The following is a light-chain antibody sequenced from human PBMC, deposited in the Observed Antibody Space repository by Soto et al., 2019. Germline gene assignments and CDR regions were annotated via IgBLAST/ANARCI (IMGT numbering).Light chain of an antibody. V-gene: IGLV4-69*01. CDR1: SEYSTYA. CDR2: LDSDGSH. J-gene: IGLJ2*01. Sequence: QLVLTQSPSASASLGASVRLTCTLTSEYSTYAIAWHQQQPGKGPRYLMKLDSDGSHTRGDGIPDRFSGSSSGAERYLTISSLQSEDEADYYCQTWGTGIHVVFGGGTKLTVL. CDR3: QTWGTGIHVV.